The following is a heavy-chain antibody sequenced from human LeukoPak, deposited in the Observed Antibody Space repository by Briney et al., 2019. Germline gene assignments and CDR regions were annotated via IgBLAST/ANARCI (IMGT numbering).Heavy chain of an antibody. J-gene: IGHJ3*02. CDR1: GGSISSHY. Sequence: SETLSLTCTVSGGSISSHYWSWLRQPPGKVLEWIGYIYYSGSTNYNPSLKSRVTISVDTSKNQFSLKLSSVTAADTAVYYCARTGLRSPDAFDIWGQGTMVTVSS. D-gene: IGHD5-12*01. CDR3: ARTGLRSPDAFDI. V-gene: IGHV4-59*11. CDR2: IYYSGST.